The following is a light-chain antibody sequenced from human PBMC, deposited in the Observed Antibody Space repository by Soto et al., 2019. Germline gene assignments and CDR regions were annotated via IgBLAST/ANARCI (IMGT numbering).Light chain of an antibody. CDR3: QQYVSWPRT. J-gene: IGKJ1*01. CDR2: GVS. V-gene: IGKV3-20*01. Sequence: SLVTVSLPKGETATXSCGASQSISATYLAWYQQKPGHAPRLLIYGVSFRATGVPDKFSGSGSGTDFTLSISRLEPEDFAVYYCQQYVSWPRTFGQGTTLDIK. CDR1: QSISATY.